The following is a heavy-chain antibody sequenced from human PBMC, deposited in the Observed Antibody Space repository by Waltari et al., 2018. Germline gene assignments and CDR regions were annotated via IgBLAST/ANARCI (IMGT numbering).Heavy chain of an antibody. J-gene: IGHJ4*02. V-gene: IGHV3-23*04. Sequence: EVQLVESGGGLVQPGGSLRLSCAASGFTFTSYALRWVRQAPGKGLDWVSSITGSGSNTYYADSVKGRFTIFRDNSKNTLYLQMNSLRAEDTAVYYCAKAPGYSYASGDFDYWGQGTLVTVSS. CDR1: GFTFTSYA. CDR3: AKAPGYSYASGDFDY. D-gene: IGHD5-18*01. CDR2: ITGSGSNT.